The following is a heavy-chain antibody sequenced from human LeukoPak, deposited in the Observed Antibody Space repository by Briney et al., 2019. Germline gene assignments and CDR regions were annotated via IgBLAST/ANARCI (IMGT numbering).Heavy chain of an antibody. Sequence: PSETLSLTCTVSGGSLNSYYWTWIRQPAGKGLEWIGRIYTSGNTNYNPSLKSRVTISVDTSKNQFSLKLSSMTAADTAVYYCARVSPNGIDYWGQGTLVTVSS. D-gene: IGHD2-8*01. CDR2: IYTSGNT. CDR1: GGSLNSYY. CDR3: ARVSPNGIDY. J-gene: IGHJ4*02. V-gene: IGHV4-4*07.